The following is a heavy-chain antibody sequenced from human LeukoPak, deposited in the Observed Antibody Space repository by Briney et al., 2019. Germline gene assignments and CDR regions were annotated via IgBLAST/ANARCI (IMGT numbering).Heavy chain of an antibody. J-gene: IGHJ6*03. CDR2: IKQDGSEK. CDR3: ARDNGVVHGVYYMDV. V-gene: IGHV3-7*01. D-gene: IGHD3-3*01. CDR1: GFTFSNYW. Sequence: GGSLRLSCAASGFTFSNYWMTWVRQAPGKGLEWVADIKQDGSEKLYVHSVRGRFTISRDNAKISLLLEMNSLRAEDTAVYYCARDNGVVHGVYYMDVWGKGTTVTVSS.